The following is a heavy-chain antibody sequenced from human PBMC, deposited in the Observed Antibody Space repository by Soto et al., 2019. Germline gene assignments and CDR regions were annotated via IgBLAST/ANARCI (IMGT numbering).Heavy chain of an antibody. V-gene: IGHV1-46*01. Sequence: GASGKVSCKASGYTFTSYYMHWVRQAPGQGLEWMGIINPSGGSTSYAQKFQGRVTMTRDTSTSTVYMELSSLRSEDTAVYYCARIDSSGYYYRENFDYWGQGTLVTVSS. J-gene: IGHJ4*02. CDR1: GYTFTSYY. CDR3: ARIDSSGYYYRENFDY. D-gene: IGHD3-22*01. CDR2: INPSGGST.